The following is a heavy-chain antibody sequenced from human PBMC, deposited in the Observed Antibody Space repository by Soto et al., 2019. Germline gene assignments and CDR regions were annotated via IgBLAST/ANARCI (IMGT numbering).Heavy chain of an antibody. J-gene: IGHJ4*02. V-gene: IGHV2-5*02. CDR1: GFSLSTSGVG. CDR3: ALSRNGGNPSF. Sequence: QITLKESGPTLVKPTQTLTLTCTFSGFSLSTSGVGVGWIRQPPGKALEWLALIYWDDDKRYRPSVKSRVTITKDTSQNQVVLTMTNMDPVDTATYYCALSRNGGNPSFWGQGTLVTVSS. D-gene: IGHD2-15*01. CDR2: IYWDDDK.